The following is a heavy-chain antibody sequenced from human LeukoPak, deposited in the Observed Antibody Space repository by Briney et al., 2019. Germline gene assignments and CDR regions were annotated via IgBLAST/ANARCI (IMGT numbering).Heavy chain of an antibody. CDR2: ISGDGTRT. CDR1: GFSFSSYA. CDR3: AKWPEGAMDYFDY. V-gene: IGHV3-23*01. J-gene: IGHJ4*02. D-gene: IGHD3-16*01. Sequence: GGSLRLSCAASGFSFSSYAVTWARQAPVKGLEWVSAISGDGTRTYYADSVKGRFTISRDNSKNTLYLEMSSLRVEDTAIYYCAKWPEGAMDYFDYWGQGTLVTVSS.